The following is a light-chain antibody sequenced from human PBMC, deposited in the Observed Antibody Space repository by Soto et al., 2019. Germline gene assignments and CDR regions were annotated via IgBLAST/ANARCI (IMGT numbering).Light chain of an antibody. CDR1: QSVGSY. Sequence: EIVLTQSPATLSLSPGERATLSCRASQSVGSYFAWYQQKPGQAPRLLIYDASNRATGNPARFSGSGSGTDFTLTISSLEPDDFAVYYCQQRGNWPVTFGQGTSVDIK. CDR3: QQRGNWPVT. J-gene: IGKJ1*01. V-gene: IGKV3-11*01. CDR2: DAS.